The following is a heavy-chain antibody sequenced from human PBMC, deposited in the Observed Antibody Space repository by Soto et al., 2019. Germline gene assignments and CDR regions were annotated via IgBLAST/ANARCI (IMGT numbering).Heavy chain of an antibody. V-gene: IGHV4-34*01. CDR3: ARGLVTSGGVVAATWGRYYFGY. J-gene: IGHJ4*02. CDR1: GGSFSGYY. Sequence: PSETLSLTCSVYGGSFSGYYWSWIRQPPGKGLEWIGEINHSGSTNYNPSLKSRVTISADTSKNQFSLKLSSVTATDTAVYYCARGLVTSGGVVAATWGRYYFGYWAQGTLVTVSS. CDR2: INHSGST. D-gene: IGHD2-15*01.